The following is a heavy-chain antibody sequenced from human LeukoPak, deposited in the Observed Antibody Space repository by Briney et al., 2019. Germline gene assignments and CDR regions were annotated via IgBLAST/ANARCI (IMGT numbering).Heavy chain of an antibody. V-gene: IGHV3-23*01. CDR2: ISGSGGIT. D-gene: IGHD3-22*01. CDR1: GINFRSYA. CDR3: VGIDINVTVVVPL. J-gene: IGHJ4*02. Sequence: GGSLRLSCAASGINFRSYAMNWVRQAPGKGLEWVSGISGSGGITYYADSVKGRFTISRENSKNTVYLQMNSLRGDDTAIYYCVGIDINVTVVVPLWGQGTPVTVSS.